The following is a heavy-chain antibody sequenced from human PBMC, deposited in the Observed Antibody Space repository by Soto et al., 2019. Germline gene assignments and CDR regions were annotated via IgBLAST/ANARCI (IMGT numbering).Heavy chain of an antibody. Sequence: SETLSLTCSVSGGSVSDKTYYWSWIRRPPGKRLEWIGYVYYSGTTNYTPSLKSRVTISVDLSKNRFSLILSSVTTADTALYYCARTTAVPNTRRSIYFFDYWGQGTLVTVSS. J-gene: IGHJ4*02. V-gene: IGHV4-61*01. CDR3: ARTTAVPNTRRSIYFFDY. CDR2: VYYSGTT. D-gene: IGHD4-17*01. CDR1: GGSVSDKTYY.